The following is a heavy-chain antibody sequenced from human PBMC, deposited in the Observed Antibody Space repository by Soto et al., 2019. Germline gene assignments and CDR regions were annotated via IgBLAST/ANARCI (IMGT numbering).Heavy chain of an antibody. V-gene: IGHV4-59*01. Sequence: QVQLQESGPGLVKPSETRSLTCSVSGDSISSYYWSWIRQPPGKGLEWLGNIYSSGSTNYNPSLXSXAXIXXDTSQNQFFLKLTSVTAADTAVYYCASDRRELMTPSNWCDPWGQGTLVTVSS. CDR1: GDSISSYY. D-gene: IGHD3-16*01. J-gene: IGHJ5*02. CDR3: ASDRRELMTPSNWCDP. CDR2: IYSSGST.